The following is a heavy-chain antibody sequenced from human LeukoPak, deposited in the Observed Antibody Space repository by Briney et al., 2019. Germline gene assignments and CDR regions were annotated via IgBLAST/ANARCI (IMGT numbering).Heavy chain of an antibody. Sequence: SETLSLTCTVSGGSISSYYWSWIRQPPGKGLEWIGYISHSGSTNYNPSLKSRVTISGDTSKNQYSLKLSSVTAADTAVYCCARQGELEVFDYWGQGTLVTVSS. CDR1: GGSISSYY. CDR2: ISHSGST. CDR3: ARQGELEVFDY. D-gene: IGHD1-1*01. V-gene: IGHV4-59*12. J-gene: IGHJ4*02.